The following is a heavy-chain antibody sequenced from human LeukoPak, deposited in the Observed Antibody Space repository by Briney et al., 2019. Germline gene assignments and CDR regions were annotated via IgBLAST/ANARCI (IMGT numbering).Heavy chain of an antibody. D-gene: IGHD3-10*01. CDR1: GFTFSSYA. CDR3: AKGLWFGELLSVGDDY. J-gene: IGHJ4*02. Sequence: GGSLRLSCAASGFTFSSYAMSWVRRAPGKGLEWVSAISGSGGSTYYADSVKGRFTISRDNSKNTLYLQMNSLRAEDTAVYYCAKGLWFGELLSVGDDYWGQGTLVTVSS. V-gene: IGHV3-23*01. CDR2: ISGSGGST.